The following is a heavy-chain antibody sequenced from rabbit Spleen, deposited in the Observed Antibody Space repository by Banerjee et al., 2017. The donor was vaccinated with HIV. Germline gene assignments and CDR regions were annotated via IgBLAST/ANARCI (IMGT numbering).Heavy chain of an antibody. J-gene: IGHJ4*01. CDR3: ARGSATMTLVITGYYLSL. V-gene: IGHV1S45*01. CDR1: GFSFSSGYW. D-gene: IGHD2-1*01. CDR2: IYAGSSGST. Sequence: QEQLEESGGDLVKPEGSLTLTCTASGFSFSSGYWICWVRQAPGKGLEWIGCIYAGSSGSTYYARWAKGRFTISRSTSLNTVTLQMTSLTAADTATYFCARGSATMTLVITGYYLSLWGQGTLVTVS.